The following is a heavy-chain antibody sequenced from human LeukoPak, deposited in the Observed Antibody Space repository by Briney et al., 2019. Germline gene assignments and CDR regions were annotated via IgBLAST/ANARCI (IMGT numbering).Heavy chain of an antibody. J-gene: IGHJ6*02. CDR3: ARDLSTQRPYYYGMDV. Sequence: SSSSTPHYAHSVKGRFTISRDNAKNSLYLQMNSLRDEDTAVYYCARDLSTQRPYYYGMDVWGQGTTVTVSS. D-gene: IGHD2-2*01. V-gene: IGHV3-48*02. CDR2: SSSSTP.